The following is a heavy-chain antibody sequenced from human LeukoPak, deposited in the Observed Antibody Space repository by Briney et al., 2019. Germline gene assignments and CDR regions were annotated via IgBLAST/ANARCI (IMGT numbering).Heavy chain of an antibody. CDR1: GYTFTGYY. V-gene: IGHV1-2*02. D-gene: IGHD3-22*01. CDR2: INPNSGGT. CDR3: ARVAYYDSSGLFDY. Sequence: GASVKVSCKASGYTFTGYYMHWVRQAPGQGLEWMGWINPNSGGTNYAQKFQGRVTMTRDTSISTTYMELSRLRSDDTAVYYCARVAYYDSSGLFDYWGQATLVTVSS. J-gene: IGHJ4*02.